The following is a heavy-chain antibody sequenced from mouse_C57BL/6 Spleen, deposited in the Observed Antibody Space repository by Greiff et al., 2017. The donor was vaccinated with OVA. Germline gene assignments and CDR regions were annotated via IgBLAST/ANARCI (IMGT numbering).Heavy chain of an antibody. J-gene: IGHJ1*03. V-gene: IGHV1-19*01. CDR3: TRGDEEYFDV. D-gene: IGHD3-3*01. CDR2: INPYNGGT. Sequence: VQLQQSGPVLVKPGASVKMSCKASGYTFTDYYMHWVKQSHGKSLEWIGVINPYNGGTSYNQKFKGKATLTVDKSSSTAYMELNSLTSEDSAVYYCTRGDEEYFDVWGTGTTVTVSS. CDR1: GYTFTDYY.